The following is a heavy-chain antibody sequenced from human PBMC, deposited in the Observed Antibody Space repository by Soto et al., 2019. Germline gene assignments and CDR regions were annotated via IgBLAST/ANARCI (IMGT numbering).Heavy chain of an antibody. V-gene: IGHV1-69*02. J-gene: IGHJ3*02. CDR2: IIPILGIA. D-gene: IGHD2-15*01. Sequence: QVQLVQSGAEVKKPGSSVKVSCKASGGTFSSYTISWVRQAPGQGLEWMGRIIPILGIANYAQKFQGRVTITADKYTSTAYMELSSMRSEDTAVYYCARVPDIVVVVAAFDIWGQGTMVTVSS. CDR3: ARVPDIVVVVAAFDI. CDR1: GGTFSSYT.